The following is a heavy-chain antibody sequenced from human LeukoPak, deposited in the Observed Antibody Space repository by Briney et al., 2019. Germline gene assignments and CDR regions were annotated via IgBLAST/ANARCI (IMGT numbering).Heavy chain of an antibody. CDR1: RFTFSDYY. V-gene: IGHV3-11*01. CDR3: ARDGRLDY. Sequence: GGSLRLSCVASRFTFSDYYMSWIRQAPGKGPEWISYIGTSDTHTYYADSVKGRFTISRDNAKNSLFPQMDSLTADDTAMYYCARDGRLDYWGQGTLVTVSS. J-gene: IGHJ4*02. CDR2: IGTSDTHT.